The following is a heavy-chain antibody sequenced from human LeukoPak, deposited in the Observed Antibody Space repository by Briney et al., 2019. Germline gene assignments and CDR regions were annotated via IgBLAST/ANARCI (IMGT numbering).Heavy chain of an antibody. D-gene: IGHD2-15*01. CDR3: AKGDRGGTFFANGMDV. J-gene: IGHJ6*02. CDR2: INSGDLDS. CDR1: GFAFSDYA. Sequence: GGSLRLSCAASGFAFSDYAMGWVRQAPGKGLEWVSSINSGDLDSLYAASVKGRFAISRDISKNTLFLQMNSLRAEDTAVYYCAKGDRGGTFFANGMDVWGQGTTVTVSS. V-gene: IGHV3-23*01.